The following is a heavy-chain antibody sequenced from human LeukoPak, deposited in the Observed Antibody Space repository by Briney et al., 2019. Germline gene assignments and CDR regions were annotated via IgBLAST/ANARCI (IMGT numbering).Heavy chain of an antibody. J-gene: IGHJ6*03. CDR3: AVGSVPAGPGYYYYMDV. V-gene: IGHV1-69*06. Sequence: SVKVSCKASGGTFSSYAISWVRQAPGQGLEWMGRIIPIFGTANYAQKFQGRVTITADKSTSTAYMELSSLRSEDTAVYYCAVGSVPAGPGYYYYMDVWGKGTTVTVSS. CDR1: GGTFSSYA. CDR2: IIPIFGTA. D-gene: IGHD6-13*01.